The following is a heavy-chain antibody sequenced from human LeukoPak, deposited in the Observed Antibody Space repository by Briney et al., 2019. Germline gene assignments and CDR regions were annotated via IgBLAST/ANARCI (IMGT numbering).Heavy chain of an antibody. CDR1: GFPLSTFG. CDR2: TTSTSSYI. D-gene: IGHD3-10*01. Sequence: PGGSLRLSCAASGFPLSTFGLNGVRQAPGKGLECVSSTTSTSSYIYYADSVKGRFTISRDDAKNSLYLQMNSLRAEDTAVYYCARAVSTYGLDSWGQGTLVTVSS. V-gene: IGHV3-21*01. CDR3: ARAVSTYGLDS. J-gene: IGHJ4*02.